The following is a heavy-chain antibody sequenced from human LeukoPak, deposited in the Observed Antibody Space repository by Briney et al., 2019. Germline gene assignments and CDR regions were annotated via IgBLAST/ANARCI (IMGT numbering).Heavy chain of an antibody. Sequence: PGGSLRLTCAASGFTFSSYSMNWVRQAPGKGLEWVSSISSSSSYIYYADSVKGRFTISRDNAKNSLYLQMNSLRAEDTAVYYCARPPHPEGIAVAGDAFDIWGQGTMVTVSS. CDR2: ISSSSSYI. D-gene: IGHD6-19*01. J-gene: IGHJ3*02. CDR3: ARPPHPEGIAVAGDAFDI. V-gene: IGHV3-21*01. CDR1: GFTFSSYS.